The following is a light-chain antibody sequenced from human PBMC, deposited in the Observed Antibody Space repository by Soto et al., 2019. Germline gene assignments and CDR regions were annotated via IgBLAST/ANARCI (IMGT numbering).Light chain of an antibody. Sequence: QSVLTQPASVSGSPGQSITISCTGTSSDVGGYNYVSWYQQHPGKAPKLMIYDVSNRPSGVSNRFSGSKSGNTASLTISGLQAEDEADYYCSSHTSSSFGEVFGTGTRSPS. V-gene: IGLV2-14*01. J-gene: IGLJ1*01. CDR3: SSHTSSSFGEV. CDR2: DVS. CDR1: SSDVGGYNY.